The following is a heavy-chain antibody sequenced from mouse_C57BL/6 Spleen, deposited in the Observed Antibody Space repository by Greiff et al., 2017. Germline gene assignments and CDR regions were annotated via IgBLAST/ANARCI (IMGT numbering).Heavy chain of an antibody. CDR2: IHPNSGST. J-gene: IGHJ4*01. Sequence: VQLQQSGAELVKPGASVKLSCKASGYTFTSYWMHWVKQRPGQGLEWIGKIHPNSGSTNYNEKFKSKDTLTVDKSSSTAYMQLSSLTSEDSAVXYCARDYKDAMDYWGQGTSVTVSS. V-gene: IGHV1-64*01. CDR1: GYTFTSYW. D-gene: IGHD2-12*01. CDR3: ARDYKDAMDY.